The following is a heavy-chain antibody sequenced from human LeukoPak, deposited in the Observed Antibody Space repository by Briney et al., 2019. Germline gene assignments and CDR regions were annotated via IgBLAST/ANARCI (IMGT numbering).Heavy chain of an antibody. CDR2: IYSGGST. Sequence: PGGSLRLSCAASGFTVSSNYMSWVRQAPGKGLEWVSVIYSGGSTYYADSVKGRFTISRDNSKNTLYLQMNSLRAEDTAVYYCAALPYSDYHMDVWGKGTTVTISS. V-gene: IGHV3-66*01. CDR1: GFTVSSNY. J-gene: IGHJ6*03. CDR3: AALPYSDYHMDV. D-gene: IGHD2-21*01.